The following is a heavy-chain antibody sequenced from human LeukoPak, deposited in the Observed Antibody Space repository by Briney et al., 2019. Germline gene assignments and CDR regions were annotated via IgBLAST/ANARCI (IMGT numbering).Heavy chain of an antibody. CDR2: ISYDGSIK. CDR1: GFTFSAHS. V-gene: IGHV3-30-3*01. Sequence: GRSLRLSCAASGFTFSAHSMHWVRQPPGKGLEWVAFISYDGSIKFYADSLKGRFTISRDNSKKTLYLQINSLRAEDTAMYFCSRNPEREYWFDPWGQGTLVTVSS. CDR3: SRNPEREYWFDP. J-gene: IGHJ5*02.